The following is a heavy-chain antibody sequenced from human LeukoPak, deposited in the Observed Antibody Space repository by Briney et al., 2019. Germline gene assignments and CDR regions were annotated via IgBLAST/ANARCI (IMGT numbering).Heavy chain of an antibody. CDR2: INPNSGGT. D-gene: IGHD2-21*02. J-gene: IGHJ6*02. V-gene: IGHV1-2*06. Sequence: GASVKVSCKASGYSFTDYYIHWVRQAPGQGLEWMGRINPNSGGTNYEQKFQGRVTMTRDTSINTAYMELSRLTSDDTAVFYCARRHDFYGMDVWGQGTTVTVSS. CDR1: GYSFTDYY. CDR3: ARRHDFYGMDV.